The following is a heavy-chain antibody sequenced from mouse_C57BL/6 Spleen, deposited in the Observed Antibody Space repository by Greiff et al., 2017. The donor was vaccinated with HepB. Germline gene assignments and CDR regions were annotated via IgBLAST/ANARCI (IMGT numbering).Heavy chain of an antibody. Sequence: EVQLQESGTVLARPGASVKMSCKTSGYTFTSYWMHWVKQRPGQGLEWIGAIYPGNSDTSYNQKFKGKAKLTAVTSASTAYMELSSLTNEDSAVYYCTRSRGYDYDDWYFDVWGTGTTVTVSS. D-gene: IGHD2-4*01. CDR2: IYPGNSDT. J-gene: IGHJ1*03. CDR1: GYTFTSYW. V-gene: IGHV1-5*01. CDR3: TRSRGYDYDDWYFDV.